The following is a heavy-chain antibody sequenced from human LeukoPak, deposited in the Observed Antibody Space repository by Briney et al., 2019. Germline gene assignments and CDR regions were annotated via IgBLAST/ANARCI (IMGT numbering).Heavy chain of an antibody. CDR3: GKGGSYSPSWFDP. CDR1: GFTVSSNY. CDR2: IYSGGST. V-gene: IGHV3-53*01. J-gene: IGHJ5*02. Sequence: GGSLRLSCAASGFTVSSNYMSWVRQAPGKGLEWVSVIYSGGSTYYADSVKGRFTISRDNSKKTLYLQMNSLRAEDTAVYYCGKGGSYSPSWFDPWGQGTLVIVSS. D-gene: IGHD3-10*01.